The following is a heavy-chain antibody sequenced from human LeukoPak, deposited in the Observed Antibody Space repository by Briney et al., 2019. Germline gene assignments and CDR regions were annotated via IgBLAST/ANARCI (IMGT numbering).Heavy chain of an antibody. D-gene: IGHD1-26*01. CDR2: IYYSGST. J-gene: IGHJ4*02. CDR3: ARDIGGSNYFDY. CDR1: GGSISSGDYY. Sequence: SQTLSLTCTVSGGSISSGDYYWSWIRQPPGKGLEWIGYIYYSGSTYYNPSLKSRVTISVDTSKNQFSLKLSSVTAADTAVYYCARDIGGSNYFDYWGQGTLVTVSS. V-gene: IGHV4-30-4*01.